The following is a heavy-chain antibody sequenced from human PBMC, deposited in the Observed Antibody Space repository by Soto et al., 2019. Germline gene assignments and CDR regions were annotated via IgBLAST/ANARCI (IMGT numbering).Heavy chain of an antibody. J-gene: IGHJ4*02. CDR3: AKEGNARSFDY. CDR1: GYTFITYA. D-gene: IGHD1-1*01. Sequence: QVQLVQSGAEVKKPGASVKVSCKASGYTFITYAIHWVRQAPGQRLEWMGWINSGNGNTKYSQNFQGRVTITSDTSASTAYMELSSLRSEDTAVYYCAKEGNARSFDYWGQGTLVTVSS. CDR2: INSGNGNT. V-gene: IGHV1-3*01.